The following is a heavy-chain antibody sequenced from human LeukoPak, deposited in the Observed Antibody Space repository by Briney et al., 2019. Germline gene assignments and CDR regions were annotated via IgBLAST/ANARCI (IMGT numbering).Heavy chain of an antibody. D-gene: IGHD5-12*01. J-gene: IGHJ1*01. CDR2: ISYSGST. Sequence: SETLSLTCTVSGGSINSYYWSWIRQPPGKGLEWIGYISYSGSTNFNPSLRSRVTISVDTSKNYFSLKLSSVTAADTAVYYCARHGWRGYSGYDMEYFQHWGQGTLVTVSS. CDR3: ARHGWRGYSGYDMEYFQH. CDR1: GGSINSYY. V-gene: IGHV4-59*08.